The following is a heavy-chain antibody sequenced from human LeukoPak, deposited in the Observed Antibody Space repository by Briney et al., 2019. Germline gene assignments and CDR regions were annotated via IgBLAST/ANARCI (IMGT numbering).Heavy chain of an antibody. J-gene: IGHJ4*02. CDR3: ARDDGSWPNFDY. CDR2: INPNSGGT. V-gene: IGHV1-2*02. Sequence: ASVKFSCKASGYTFTGYYMHWVRQATGPGLEWMGWINPNSGGTNYAQKFQGRVTMTRDTSISTAYMELSRLRSDDTAVYYCARDDGSWPNFDYWGQGTLVTVSS. D-gene: IGHD6-13*01. CDR1: GYTFTGYY.